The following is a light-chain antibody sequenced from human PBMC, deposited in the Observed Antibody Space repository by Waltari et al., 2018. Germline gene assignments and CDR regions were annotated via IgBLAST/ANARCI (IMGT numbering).Light chain of an antibody. Sequence: DIQMTQSPSCLPASAGDRVTTPYRESQSISSDLNGYQQKPGKAPKRLSYAASSLKSGGPSRFSGSGSGTDFTLTTSSLQPEDFATYDCQQCYSTPSTSGQGTKVEIK. J-gene: IGKJ1*01. CDR3: QQCYSTPST. CDR1: QSISSD. CDR2: AAS. V-gene: IGKV1-39*01.